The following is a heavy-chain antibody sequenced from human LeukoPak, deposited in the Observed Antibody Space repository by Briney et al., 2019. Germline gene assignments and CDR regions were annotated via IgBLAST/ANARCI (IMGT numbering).Heavy chain of an antibody. D-gene: IGHD4/OR15-4a*01. CDR3: ARANHYYYYGMDV. J-gene: IGHJ6*02. Sequence: PGGSLRLSCAASGFTFDDYTMHWVRQAPGKGLEWVSLISWDGGSTYYADSVKGRFTISRDNSKNSLYLQMNSLRTEDTALYYCARANHYYYYGMDVWGQGTTVTVSS. V-gene: IGHV3-43*01. CDR2: ISWDGGST. CDR1: GFTFDDYT.